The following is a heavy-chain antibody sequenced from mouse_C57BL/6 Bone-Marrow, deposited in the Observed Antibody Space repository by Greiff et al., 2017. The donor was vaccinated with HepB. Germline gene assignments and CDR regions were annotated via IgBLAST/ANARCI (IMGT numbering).Heavy chain of an antibody. CDR2: INYDGSST. D-gene: IGHD1-1*01. Sequence: EVKLMESEGGLVQPGSSMKLSCTASGFTFSDYYMAWVRQVPEKGLEWVANINYDGSSTYYLDSLKSRFIISRDNAKNILYLQMSSLKSEDTATYYCARCSIDWYFDVWGTGTTVTVSS. J-gene: IGHJ1*03. V-gene: IGHV5-16*01. CDR1: GFTFSDYY. CDR3: ARCSIDWYFDV.